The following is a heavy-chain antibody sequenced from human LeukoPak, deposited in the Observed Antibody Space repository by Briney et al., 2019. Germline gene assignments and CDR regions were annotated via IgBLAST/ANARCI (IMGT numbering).Heavy chain of an antibody. J-gene: IGHJ4*02. CDR3: AKDELLAEYYFDY. D-gene: IGHD1-7*01. Sequence: GGSLRLSCAASGFTVSSNYMSWVRQAPGKGLEWVSVIYSGGSTYYADSVKGRFTISRDNSKNTLYLQMNSLRAEDTAVYYCAKDELLAEYYFDYWGQGTLVTVSS. V-gene: IGHV3-53*01. CDR2: IYSGGST. CDR1: GFTVSSNY.